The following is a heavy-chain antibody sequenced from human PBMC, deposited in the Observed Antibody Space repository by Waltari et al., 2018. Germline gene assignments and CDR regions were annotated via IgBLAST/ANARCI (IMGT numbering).Heavy chain of an antibody. CDR1: GGTFSSYA. J-gene: IGHJ4*02. CDR2: IIPIFGTA. Sequence: QVQLVQSGAEVKKPGSSVKVSCKASGGTFSSYAISWVRQAPGPGLEWMGGIIPIFGTAHYAQKFQGRVTITADESTSTAYMELSSLRSEDTAVYYCARGSGYYYDSSGYYPRFDYWGQGTLVTVSS. CDR3: ARGSGYYYDSSGYYPRFDY. D-gene: IGHD3-22*01. V-gene: IGHV1-69*01.